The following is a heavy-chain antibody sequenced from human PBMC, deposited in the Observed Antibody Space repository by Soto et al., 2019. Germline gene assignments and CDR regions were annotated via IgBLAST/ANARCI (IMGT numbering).Heavy chain of an antibody. J-gene: IGHJ4*02. Sequence: SETLSLTCTVSGASISTNHYYWSWIRQPPGKGLEWIGYIHSSGSTYYNPSLQSRLSISLDMSKNQFSLTLNSVTAADTAVYYCARDSITVAANYFDYWGQGTLVTVSS. CDR2: IHSSGST. D-gene: IGHD3-3*01. V-gene: IGHV4-30-4*01. CDR3: ARDSITVAANYFDY. CDR1: GASISTNHYY.